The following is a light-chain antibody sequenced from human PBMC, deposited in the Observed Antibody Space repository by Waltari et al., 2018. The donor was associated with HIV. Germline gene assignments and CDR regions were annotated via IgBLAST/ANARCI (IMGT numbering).Light chain of an antibody. V-gene: IGLV3-21*02. CDR1: NIGSKS. J-gene: IGLJ2*01. CDR2: DDR. CDR3: QVWESSSDHVV. Sequence: SYVLTQSPSVSVALGQTASIACGGNNIGSKSVQWYQQKPGQAPALVIYDDRDRPSGIPERFSGSNSGHTATLSIGRVEAGDEADYSCQVWESSSDHVVIGGGTKLTV.